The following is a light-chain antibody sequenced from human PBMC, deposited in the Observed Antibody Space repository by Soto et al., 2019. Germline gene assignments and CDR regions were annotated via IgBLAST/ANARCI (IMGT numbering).Light chain of an antibody. CDR1: SSDVGAYDY. CDR3: SSYAGTDTTLVF. V-gene: IGLV2-8*01. J-gene: IGLJ2*01. Sequence: QSALTQPPSASGSPGQSVTISCTGTSSDVGAYDYVSWYQQHPGKAPKLMIYEVSQRPSGVPDRFSGSKSGNTASLTLSGLQAEDEAVYHCSSYAGTDTTLVFFGGGTKVTVL. CDR2: EVS.